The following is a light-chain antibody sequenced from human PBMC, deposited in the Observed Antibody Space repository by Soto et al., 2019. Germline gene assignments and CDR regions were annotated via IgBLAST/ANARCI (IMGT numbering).Light chain of an antibody. CDR3: PQRSNGGLT. V-gene: IGKV3-11*01. J-gene: IGKJ4*01. CDR2: DAS. CDR1: QSVRTY. Sequence: EIVLTQSPATLSLSPGERATLSCRASQSVRTYLAWYQQKPGQAPMLLIYDASSRATGIPARFSGSGSATDFSLTISSLEPEDFAVYYCPQRSNGGLTFGGGTTVDIK.